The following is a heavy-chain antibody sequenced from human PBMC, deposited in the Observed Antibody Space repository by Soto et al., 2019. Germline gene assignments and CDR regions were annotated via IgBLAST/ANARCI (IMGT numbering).Heavy chain of an antibody. Sequence: ASVKVSCKASGYTFTGYYMHWVRQAPGQGLEWMGWINPNSGGTNYAQKFQGWVTMTRDTSISTAYMELSRLRSDDTAVYYCARAIGPRSSSWGNYYYSGIDVWGQGTTVTVSS. D-gene: IGHD6-13*01. CDR3: ARAIGPRSSSWGNYYYSGIDV. CDR2: INPNSGGT. V-gene: IGHV1-2*04. CDR1: GYTFTGYY. J-gene: IGHJ6*02.